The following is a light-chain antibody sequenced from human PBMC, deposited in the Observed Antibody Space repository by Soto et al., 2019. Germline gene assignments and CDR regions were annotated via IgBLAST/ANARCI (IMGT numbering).Light chain of an antibody. CDR3: QKYNSAPWT. CDR1: QSVSSN. Sequence: VMTQSPATLSVSPGERATLSCRASQSVSSNLAWNQQKPGQAPRLLIYGASTRATGIPARFSGSGSGTEFTLTISSLQPEDVATYYCQKYNSAPWTFGQGTKVDIK. J-gene: IGKJ1*01. CDR2: GAS. V-gene: IGKV3-15*01.